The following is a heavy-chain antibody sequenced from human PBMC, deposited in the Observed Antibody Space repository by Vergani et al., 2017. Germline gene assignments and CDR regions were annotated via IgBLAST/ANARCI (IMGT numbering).Heavy chain of an antibody. Sequence: QLQLQESDPGLVKPSETLTLTCTVSGGSIRSTFYYWGWIRQPPGKGLEWIGTIYYSGSTYYNPSLKSRVTISVDTSKNQFSLKLNSVTAAETAVYYCARHKGQLVPGNYYYYYYMDVWGKGTTVTVSS. CDR1: GGSIRSTFYY. CDR3: ARHKGQLVPGNYYYYYYMDV. D-gene: IGHD1-26*01. J-gene: IGHJ6*03. V-gene: IGHV4-39*01. CDR2: IYYSGST.